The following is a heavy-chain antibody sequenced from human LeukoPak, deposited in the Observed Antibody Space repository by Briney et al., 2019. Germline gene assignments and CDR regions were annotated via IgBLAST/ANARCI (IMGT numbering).Heavy chain of an antibody. V-gene: IGHV4-31*03. CDR3: ARAARQGFTMIVVPFFYFDL. Sequence: SQTLSLTCTVSGGSISSGASDWGWIRQHPKRGLEWVGYINHSGSTYYNPSLGSRVTMSVDTSKNQFSLKLSSVTAADSAVYYCARAARQGFTMIVVPFFYFDLWGRGNLVTVSS. CDR1: GGSISSGASD. J-gene: IGHJ2*01. CDR2: INHSGST. D-gene: IGHD3-22*01.